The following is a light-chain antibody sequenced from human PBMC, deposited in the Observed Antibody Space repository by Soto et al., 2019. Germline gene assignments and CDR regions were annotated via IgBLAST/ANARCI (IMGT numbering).Light chain of an antibody. V-gene: IGKV3-15*01. Sequence: IVMTQSPATLSVSPGERATLSCRASQSVSSNLAWYQQTPGQAPRLLIYGASTRATGIPARFSGSGSGTEFTLTISSLQSEDFAVYYCQQYNNWPPWTFGQGTKVEIK. CDR2: GAS. J-gene: IGKJ1*01. CDR1: QSVSSN. CDR3: QQYNNWPPWT.